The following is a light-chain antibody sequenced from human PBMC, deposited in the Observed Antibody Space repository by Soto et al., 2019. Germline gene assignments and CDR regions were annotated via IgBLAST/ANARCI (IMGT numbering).Light chain of an antibody. V-gene: IGKV1-9*01. CDR2: ASS. CDR1: QGISSY. Sequence: IQLTQSPSSLSASVGDRVTITCRASQGISSYLDWYHQKPGKAHKLLIYASSTFQSGVQSTFSGSQHFPDFTLTISGLQPQDSRTYYAEHRNSYPPSAYGPGTKLDIK. CDR3: EHRNSYPPSA. J-gene: IGKJ3*01.